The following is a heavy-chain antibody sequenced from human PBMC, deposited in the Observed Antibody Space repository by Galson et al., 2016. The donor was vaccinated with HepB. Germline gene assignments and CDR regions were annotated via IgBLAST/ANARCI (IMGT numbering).Heavy chain of an antibody. V-gene: IGHV1-69*04. D-gene: IGHD2-2*01. CDR1: GGTFSSYA. CDR2: IIPILDIA. CDR3: ARPITSSTHHFDY. J-gene: IGHJ4*02. Sequence: SVKVSCKASGGTFSSYAISWVRQAPGQGLEWMGRIIPILDIANYAQKFQGRVTLTADKSTSTAYMELSSLRFEDTAVYYCARPITSSTHHFDYWGQGTLVTVSA.